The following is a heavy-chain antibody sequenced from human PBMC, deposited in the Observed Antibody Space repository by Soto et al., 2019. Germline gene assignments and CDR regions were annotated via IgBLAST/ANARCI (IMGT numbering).Heavy chain of an antibody. CDR1: GDTFSSYT. CDR2: IIPILGIA. CDR3: ARDEESAVAALGYFDY. D-gene: IGHD6-19*01. V-gene: IGHV1-69*08. Sequence: QVQLVQSGAEVKKPGSSVKVSCKASGDTFSSYTISWVRQAPEQGLEWMGRIIPILGIANYAQKFQGRVTITADKSTSTAYMELSSLRSEDTAVYYCARDEESAVAALGYFDYWGQGTLVTVSS. J-gene: IGHJ4*02.